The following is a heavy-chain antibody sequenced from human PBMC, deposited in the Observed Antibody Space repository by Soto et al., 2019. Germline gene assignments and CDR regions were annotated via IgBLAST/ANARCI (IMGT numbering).Heavy chain of an antibody. CDR3: ARLGTTYYYGMDV. V-gene: IGHV1-46*01. CDR2: INPSGVST. CDR1: GYTFSNYY. J-gene: IGHJ6*02. D-gene: IGHD7-27*01. Sequence: ASVKVSCKASGYTFSNYYIHWVRQAPGQGLEWMGVINPSGVSTTYAQNFQGRVTMTRDTSTSTVYMEPSSLRFDDTAVYYCARLGTTYYYGMDVWGQGTTVTVSS.